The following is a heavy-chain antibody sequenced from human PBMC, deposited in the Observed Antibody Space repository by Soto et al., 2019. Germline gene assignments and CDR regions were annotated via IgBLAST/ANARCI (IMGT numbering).Heavy chain of an antibody. CDR1: GFNFSSDW. CDR3: AKNVVVRGVDF. D-gene: IGHD3-10*02. J-gene: IGHJ4*02. Sequence: PGGSMRHPCAASGFNFSSDWRHWVSQAPGKGLVWVSRINTDGSDTSYADSVKGRFTISRDNSKNTLFLQMNSLRAEDTAVYYCAKNVVVRGVDFWGQGTLVTVSS. V-gene: IGHV3-74*01. CDR2: INTDGSDT.